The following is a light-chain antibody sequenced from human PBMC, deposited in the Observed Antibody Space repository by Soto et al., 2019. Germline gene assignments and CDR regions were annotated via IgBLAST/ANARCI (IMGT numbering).Light chain of an antibody. CDR3: QHYNSYSEA. J-gene: IGKJ1*01. Sequence: IQITQSPSSLSASVGDRVTITCRASQGIGNALGWYQQKPGKPPKVLIYKASTLKSGVPSRFSGSGSGTEFTLTISSLQPDDFATYYCQHYNSYSEAFGQGTKVDIK. V-gene: IGKV1-5*03. CDR1: QGIGNA. CDR2: KAS.